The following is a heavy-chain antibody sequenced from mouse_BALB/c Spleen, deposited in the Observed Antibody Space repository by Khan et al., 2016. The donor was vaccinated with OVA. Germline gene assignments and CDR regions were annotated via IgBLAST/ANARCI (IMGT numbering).Heavy chain of an antibody. V-gene: IGHV1S132*01. D-gene: IGHD3-2*02. CDR1: GYIFTNYR. CDR3: AREEALYYFDY. J-gene: IGHJ2*01. Sequence: QVQLQQSGAELVRPGASVKLSCKTSGYIFTNYRIHWVKQRSGQGLEWIARIYPGTDNTYYNEKLKDKAILTVDKSSSTAYMQLSSLKSEDSAVYFCAREEALYYFDYWGQGTTLTVSS. CDR2: IYPGTDNT.